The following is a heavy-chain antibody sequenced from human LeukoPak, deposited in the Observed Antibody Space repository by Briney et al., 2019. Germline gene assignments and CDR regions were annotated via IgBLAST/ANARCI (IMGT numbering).Heavy chain of an antibody. V-gene: IGHV3-66*01. CDR3: AREVITMVRGVNYYFDY. D-gene: IGHD3-10*01. J-gene: IGHJ4*02. CDR1: GFTVSSNY. CDR2: IYSGGST. Sequence: GGSLRLSCAASGFTVSSNYMSWVRQAPGKGLEWVSVIYSGGSTYYADSVKGRFTISRDNSKNMLYLQMNSLRAEDTAVYYCAREVITMVRGVNYYFDYWGQGTLVTVSS.